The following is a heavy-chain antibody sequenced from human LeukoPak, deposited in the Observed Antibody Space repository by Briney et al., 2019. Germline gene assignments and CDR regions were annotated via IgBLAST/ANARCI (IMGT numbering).Heavy chain of an antibody. CDR1: GFTFDDYA. CDR3: AKGYCSSISCHADY. J-gene: IGHJ4*02. V-gene: IGHV3-9*01. CDR2: ISWNRGSI. Sequence: GGSLRLSCAASGFTFDDYATHWVRQAPGKGLEWVSGISWNRGSIGYADSVKGRFTISRDNAKMSLYLQMNSLRAEDTALYYCAKGYCSSISCHADYWGQGTLVTASS. D-gene: IGHD2-2*01.